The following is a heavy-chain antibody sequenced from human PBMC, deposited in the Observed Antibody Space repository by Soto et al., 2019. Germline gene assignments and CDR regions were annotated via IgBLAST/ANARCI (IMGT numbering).Heavy chain of an antibody. CDR1: VFSLSPYW. Sequence: GSLRLSCASSVFSLSPYWMHWVRQFPGRWLEWVARLSSDGFGAAYADSVKGRFFISRDIARNTLSLQMNSLRADDTAVYYFARDLGGPDYWCRGTGVTVSS. J-gene: IGHJ4*02. V-gene: IGHV3-74*03. D-gene: IGHD3-16*01. CDR3: ARDLGGPDY. CDR2: LSSDGFGA.